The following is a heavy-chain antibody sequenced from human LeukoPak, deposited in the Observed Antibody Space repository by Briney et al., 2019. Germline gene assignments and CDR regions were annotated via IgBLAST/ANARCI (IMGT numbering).Heavy chain of an antibody. J-gene: IGHJ4*02. CDR3: ARAPYSGGWYLMY. CDR1: GFTFSSYW. V-gene: IGHV3-7*01. CDR2: IRQDGNEQ. D-gene: IGHD6-19*01. Sequence: PGGSLTLSCAASGFTFSSYWMTWVRQAPGKGLEWVANIRQDGNEQYYMDSVKGRFTISRDNAKNSLFLQMNSLGAEDTAVYYCARAPYSGGWYLMYWGQGTLVTVSS.